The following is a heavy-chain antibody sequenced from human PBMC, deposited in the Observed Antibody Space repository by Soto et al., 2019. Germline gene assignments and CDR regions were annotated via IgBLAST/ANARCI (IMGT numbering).Heavy chain of an antibody. CDR1: GFTFTDHA. V-gene: IGHV3-23*01. Sequence: GGSLRLSCAVSGFTFTDHAMTWVRQAPGKGLEWVSTTSNNGDRTFYADSVKGRFTVSTDRTNNTLYLQMNSLRADDTAVYFCARPRPYSNGGYLYSWGQGTLVTVSS. J-gene: IGHJ4*02. D-gene: IGHD6-19*01. CDR3: ARPRPYSNGGYLYS. CDR2: TSNNGDRT.